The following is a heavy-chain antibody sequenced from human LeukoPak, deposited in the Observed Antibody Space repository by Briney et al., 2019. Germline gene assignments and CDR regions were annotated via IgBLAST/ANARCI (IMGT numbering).Heavy chain of an antibody. V-gene: IGHV4-59*01. CDR3: ARGVGVVAPIDY. CDR1: GGSISSYY. CDR2: IYYSGST. D-gene: IGHD5-12*01. J-gene: IGHJ4*02. Sequence: SGTLSLTCTVSGGSISSYYRSWVRQPPGKGLEWIWDIYYSGSTNYNPSLKSRGTISIDTSTTQYPLTLSSVTAADTAMYYCARGVGVVAPIDYWGQGTLVTVSS.